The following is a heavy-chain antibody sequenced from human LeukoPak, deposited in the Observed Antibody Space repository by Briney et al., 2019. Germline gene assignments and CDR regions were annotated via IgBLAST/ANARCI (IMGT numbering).Heavy chain of an antibody. CDR3: YWEGS. J-gene: IGHJ4*02. CDR1: GFTFRSYW. V-gene: IGHV3-74*01. CDR2: INSDGSST. Sequence: GGSLRLSCAASGFTFRSYWMHWVRQGPGKGLVWVSRINSDGSSTSYADSVKGRFTISRDNAKNTLCLQMNSLRVEDTAVYYCYWEGSWGQGTLVTVSS. D-gene: IGHD1-26*01.